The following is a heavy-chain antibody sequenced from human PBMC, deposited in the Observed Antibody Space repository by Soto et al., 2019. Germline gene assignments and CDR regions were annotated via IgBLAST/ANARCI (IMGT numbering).Heavy chain of an antibody. V-gene: IGHV4-34*01. Sequence: SETLSLTCAVYGGSFSGYYWSWIRQPPGKGLEWIGEINHSGSTNYNPSLKSRVTISVDTSKNQFSLKLSSVTAADTAVYYCARHLGGSWSYYYYYYYMDVWGKGTTVTVSS. CDR3: ARHLGGSWSYYYYYYYMDV. J-gene: IGHJ6*03. CDR2: INHSGST. D-gene: IGHD3-10*01. CDR1: GGSFSGYY.